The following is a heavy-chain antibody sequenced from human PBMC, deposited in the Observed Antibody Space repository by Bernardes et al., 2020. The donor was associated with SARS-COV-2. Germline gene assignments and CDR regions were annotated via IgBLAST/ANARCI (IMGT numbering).Heavy chain of an antibody. D-gene: IGHD2-21*01. CDR1: GFTVSSNY. Sequence: GGSLRLSCAASGFTVSSNYMNWVRQAPGRGLEWVSVIYSGGSTYYADSVKGRFTISRDNSKNTLYLQMNSLRAEDTAVYYCARDARLRGEFDYWGQGTLVTVSS. CDR3: ARDARLRGEFDY. V-gene: IGHV3-66*01. J-gene: IGHJ4*02. CDR2: IYSGGST.